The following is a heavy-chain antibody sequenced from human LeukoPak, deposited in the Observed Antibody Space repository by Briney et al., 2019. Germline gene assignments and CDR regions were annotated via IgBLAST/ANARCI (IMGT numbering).Heavy chain of an antibody. CDR2: IKSKTDGGIK. CDR3: ATGRSGYFDS. J-gene: IGHJ4*02. CDR1: GLTLSNAW. V-gene: IGHV3-15*01. Sequence: PGGSLRLSCAASGLTLSNAWMTWVRQAPGKGLEWVARIKSKTDGGIKDYAAPVKGTFTISRDDSENTVYLQMSSLKIEDTAVYYCATGRSGYFDSWGQGTLVFVSS.